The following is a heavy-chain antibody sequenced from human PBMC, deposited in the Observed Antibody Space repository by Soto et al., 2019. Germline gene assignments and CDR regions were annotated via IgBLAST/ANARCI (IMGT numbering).Heavy chain of an antibody. CDR3: VRGGSXXXS. J-gene: IGHJ4*02. Sequence: EVQLVESGGGLVQPGGSLRLSCTASGFTFSDSWMTWVRQAPGKGLEWVARIKPDESEKKYADSVKGRFSISIDNAKNSMYLQMDSLRGEDTAVYYCVRGGSXXXSWGQGTLV. CDR2: IKPDESEK. V-gene: IGHV3-7*01. D-gene: IGHD6-19*01. CDR1: GFTFSDSW.